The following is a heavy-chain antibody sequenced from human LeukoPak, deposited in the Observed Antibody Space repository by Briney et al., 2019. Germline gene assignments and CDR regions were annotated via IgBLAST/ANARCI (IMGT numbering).Heavy chain of an antibody. D-gene: IGHD2-15*01. Sequence: SETLSLTCAVSGGSISSGGYSWSWIRQPPGEGLEWIGYIYHSGSTYYNPSLKSRVTISVDRSKNQFSLKLSSVTAADTAVYYCARATLRCSGGSCQPTDFDYWGQGTLVTVSS. CDR1: GGSISSGGYS. CDR2: IYHSGST. CDR3: ARATLRCSGGSCQPTDFDY. V-gene: IGHV4-30-2*01. J-gene: IGHJ4*02.